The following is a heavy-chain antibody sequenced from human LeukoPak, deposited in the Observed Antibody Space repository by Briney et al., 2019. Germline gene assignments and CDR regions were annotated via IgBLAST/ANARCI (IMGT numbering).Heavy chain of an antibody. Sequence: GGSLRLSCAASGFAVSNFYMHWARQAPGKGLEWVSVIYRGGSIYYADSVYGRFIISRDNSKNTLELHLNSLRAEDTAVYYCARGPPIGSDYYGMDVLGQGTTVTVSS. J-gene: IGHJ6*02. V-gene: IGHV3-66*01. CDR1: GFAVSNFY. CDR2: IYRGGSI. D-gene: IGHD5/OR15-5a*01. CDR3: ARGPPIGSDYYGMDV.